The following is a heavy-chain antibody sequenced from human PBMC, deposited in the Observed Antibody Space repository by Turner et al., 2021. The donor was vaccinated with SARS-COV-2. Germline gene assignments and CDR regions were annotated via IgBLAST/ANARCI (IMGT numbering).Heavy chain of an antibody. D-gene: IGHD6-19*01. CDR3: ARDRGWDTFDY. J-gene: IGHJ4*02. CDR2: INSDGSKK. V-gene: IGHV3-7*01. CDR1: GFTFSNYW. Sequence: EVQLVESGGGLVQPGGSLRLSCTASGFTFSNYWMSWVRQAPGRGVEWVDEINSDGSKKYHVDSVKGRFTISRANAKNSLYLQMNSLRAEDAAVYYCARDRGWDTFDYWGQGTLVTVSS.